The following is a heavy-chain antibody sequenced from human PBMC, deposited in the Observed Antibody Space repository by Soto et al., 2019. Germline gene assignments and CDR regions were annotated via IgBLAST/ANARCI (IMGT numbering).Heavy chain of an antibody. CDR3: ARGVGEYYYYGMDV. D-gene: IGHD3-16*01. CDR2: IYYSGST. CDR1: GGSVSSGSYY. J-gene: IGHJ6*02. V-gene: IGHV4-61*01. Sequence: SETLSLTCTVSGGSVSSGSYYLSWIRQPPGKGLEWIGYIYYSGSTNYNPSLKSRVTISVDTSKNQFSLKLSSVTAADTAVYYCARGVGEYYYYGMDVWGQGTTVTVSS.